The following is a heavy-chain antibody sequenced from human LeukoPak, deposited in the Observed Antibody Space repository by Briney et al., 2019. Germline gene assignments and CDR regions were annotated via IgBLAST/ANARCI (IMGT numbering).Heavy chain of an antibody. CDR2: IKSKTDGGTT. J-gene: IGHJ4*02. V-gene: IGHV3-15*01. CDR1: GFTFSSYA. D-gene: IGHD3-22*01. CDR3: TTDLGPYYYDSSGYWGNDY. Sequence: PGGSLRLSCAASGFTFSSYAMSWVRQAPGKGLEWVGRIKSKTDGGTTDYAAPVKGRFTISRDDSKNTLYLQMNSLKTEDTAVYYCTTDLGPYYYDSSGYWGNDYWGQGTLVTVSS.